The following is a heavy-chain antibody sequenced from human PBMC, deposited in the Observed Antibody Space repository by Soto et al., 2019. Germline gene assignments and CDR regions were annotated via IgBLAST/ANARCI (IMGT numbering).Heavy chain of an antibody. J-gene: IGHJ4*02. Sequence: GASVKVSCKASGYTFTSYDINWVRQATGQGLERMGWMNPNSGNTGYAQKFQGRVTMTRNTSISTAYMELSSLRSEDTAVYFCSCAIRAAMTTRSYYFDXWGQGTLVTVSS. CDR3: SCAIRAAMTTRSYYFDX. V-gene: IGHV1-8*01. CDR2: MNPNSGNT. CDR1: GYTFTSYD. D-gene: IGHD4-4*01.